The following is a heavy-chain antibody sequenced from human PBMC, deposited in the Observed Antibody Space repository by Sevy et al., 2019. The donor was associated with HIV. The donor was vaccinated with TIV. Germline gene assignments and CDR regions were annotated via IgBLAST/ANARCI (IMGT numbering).Heavy chain of an antibody. CDR3: AKGGVAGLGDS. V-gene: IGHV3-9*01. D-gene: IGHD6-19*01. J-gene: IGHJ5*02. Sequence: GGSLRLSCAASGFTFDDYAMHWVRQVPGKGLEWVSGISWNNGRIGYADSVKGRFTISRDNAKNSLYLQMNSLRAEDTAFHYCAKGGVAGLGDSWGQGTLVTVSS. CDR1: GFTFDDYA. CDR2: ISWNNGRI.